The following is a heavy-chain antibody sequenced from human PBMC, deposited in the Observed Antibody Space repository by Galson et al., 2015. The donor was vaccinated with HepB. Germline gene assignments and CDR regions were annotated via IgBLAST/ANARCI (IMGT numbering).Heavy chain of an antibody. J-gene: IGHJ2*01. CDR2: MHPDSGNT. CDR3: VRGWNWGGFWYFDL. CDR1: GYTFSSYD. V-gene: IGHV1-8*01. D-gene: IGHD7-27*01. Sequence: SVKVSCKASGYTFSSYDINWVRQATGQGLEWMGWMHPDSGNTGYAQKFQGRVTMTSNTSISTGYMDLCSLISEDTAVYYCVRGWNWGGFWYFDLWGRGTLVTVSS.